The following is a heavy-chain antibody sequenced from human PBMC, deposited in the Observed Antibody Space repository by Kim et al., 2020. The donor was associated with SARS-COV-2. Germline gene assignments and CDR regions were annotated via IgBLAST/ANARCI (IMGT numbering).Heavy chain of an antibody. D-gene: IGHD5-18*01. V-gene: IGHV3-74*01. Sequence: GGSLRLSCAASGFTFSSYWMHWVRQTPGKGLVWVSRINGDGSSTNYADSVKGRFTISRDNVKNTLSLQMNSLRAEDTAVYYCARGYNSGLDYWGQGTLVTVSS. CDR2: INGDGSST. J-gene: IGHJ4*02. CDR3: ARGYNSGLDY. CDR1: GFTFSSYW.